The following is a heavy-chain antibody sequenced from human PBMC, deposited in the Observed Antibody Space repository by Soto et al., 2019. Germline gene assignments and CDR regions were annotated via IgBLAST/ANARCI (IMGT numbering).Heavy chain of an antibody. CDR2: INHSGST. CDR3: ARGEGGSSSYYYYYGMDV. J-gene: IGHJ6*02. D-gene: IGHD6-6*01. Sequence: SETLSLTCAVYGGSFSGYYLGWIGQPPGKGLEGMGEINHSGSTNYNPSLKSRVTISVDTSKNQFSLKLSSVTAADTAVYYCARGEGGSSSYYYYYGMDVWGQGTRSPSP. V-gene: IGHV4-34*01. CDR1: GGSFSGYY.